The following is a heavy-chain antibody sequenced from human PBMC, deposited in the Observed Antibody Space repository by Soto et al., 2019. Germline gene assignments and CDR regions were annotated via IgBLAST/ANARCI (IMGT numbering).Heavy chain of an antibody. CDR1: GGTFSSYA. J-gene: IGHJ6*02. V-gene: IGHV1-69*06. CDR3: ARPTRELLHPARDYYYGMDV. D-gene: IGHD3-10*01. Sequence: QVQLVQAGAEVKKPGSSVKVSCKASGGTFSSYAISWVRQAPGQGLEWMGGNIPIFGTANYAQNFQGRVTITADKSTSAAYMELSSLRSEDTAVYYCARPTRELLHPARDYYYGMDVWVQGTTVTVSS. CDR2: NIPIFGTA.